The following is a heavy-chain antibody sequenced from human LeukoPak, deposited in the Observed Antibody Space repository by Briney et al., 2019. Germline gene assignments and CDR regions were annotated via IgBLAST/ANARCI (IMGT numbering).Heavy chain of an antibody. D-gene: IGHD3-10*01. CDR1: GATVSSNY. J-gene: IGHJ4*01. V-gene: IGHV3-66*01. Sequence: GGSLRLSCVVSGATVSSNYMSWVRQAPGKGLEWVSVIYSGGATYDADSVKGRFTISRDISQNTLYLQMNDLRAEDTAVYYCARDFSGYWGQGTLVTVSS. CDR2: IYSGGAT. CDR3: ARDFSGY.